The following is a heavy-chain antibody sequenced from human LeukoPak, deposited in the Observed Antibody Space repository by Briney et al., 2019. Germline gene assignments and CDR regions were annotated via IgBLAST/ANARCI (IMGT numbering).Heavy chain of an antibody. CDR3: AKRRSTSCYDP. CDR1: GFTFSDYG. Sequence: PGRSLRLSCAASGFTFSDYGMHCVRQAPGKGLEWVAVISYDGNSEYYADSVKGRFSISRDNSKDTLYLQMNSLRPEDTAVYYCAKRRSTSCYDPWGQGTLVTVSS. D-gene: IGHD2-2*01. V-gene: IGHV3-30*18. J-gene: IGHJ5*02. CDR2: ISYDGNSE.